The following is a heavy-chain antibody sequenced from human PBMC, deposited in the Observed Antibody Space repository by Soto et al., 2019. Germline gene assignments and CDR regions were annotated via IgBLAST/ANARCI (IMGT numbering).Heavy chain of an antibody. J-gene: IGHJ6*02. V-gene: IGHV3-33*01. CDR2: IWYDGSNK. CDR3: ARSRSRSALDV. CDR1: GFTFSSYG. Sequence: PGGSLRLSCAASGFTFSSYGMHWVRQAPGKGLEWVAVIWYDGSNKYYADFVKGRFTISRDNSKNTLYLQMNSLRAEDTAVYYCARSRSRSALDVWGQGTTVTVSS. D-gene: IGHD6-6*01.